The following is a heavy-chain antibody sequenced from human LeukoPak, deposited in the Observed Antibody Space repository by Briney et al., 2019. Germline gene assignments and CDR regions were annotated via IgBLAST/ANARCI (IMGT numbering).Heavy chain of an antibody. CDR2: ISYDGSNK. V-gene: IGHV3-30*18. CDR1: GFTFSSYG. D-gene: IGHD6-19*01. CDR3: AKDIGRQWLALDY. J-gene: IGHJ4*02. Sequence: GGSLRLSCAASGFTFSSYGMHWVRQAPGKGLEWEAVISYDGSNKYYADSVKGRFTISRDNSKNTLYLQMNSLRAEDTAVYYCAKDIGRQWLALDYWGQGTLVTVSS.